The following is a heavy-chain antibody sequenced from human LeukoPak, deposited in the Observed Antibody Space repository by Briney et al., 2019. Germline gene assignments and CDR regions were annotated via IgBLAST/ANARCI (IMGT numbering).Heavy chain of an antibody. J-gene: IGHJ3*02. Sequence: PGGSLRLSCAASGFTFSSYSMNWIRQAPGKGLEWVSYISSSSSTIYYADSVKGRFTISRDNAKNSLYLQMNSLRAEDTAVYYCARTHSSDAFDIWGQGTMVTVSS. D-gene: IGHD3-22*01. V-gene: IGHV3-48*04. CDR3: ARTHSSDAFDI. CDR1: GFTFSSYS. CDR2: ISSSSSTI.